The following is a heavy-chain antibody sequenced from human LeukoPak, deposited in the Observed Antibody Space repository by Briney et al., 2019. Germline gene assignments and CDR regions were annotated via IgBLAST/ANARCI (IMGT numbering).Heavy chain of an antibody. D-gene: IGHD3-16*01. CDR3: TRSLLGGGRYYYYYMDV. J-gene: IGHJ6*03. CDR2: IGTAGDT. CDR1: GFTFSSYD. Sequence: PGGSLRLSCAASGFTFSSYDMHWVRQATGKGLEWVSAIGTAGDTYYPGSVKGRFTISRENAKNSLYLQMNSLRAGDTAVYYCTRSLLGGGRYYYYYMDVWGKGTTVTVPS. V-gene: IGHV3-13*01.